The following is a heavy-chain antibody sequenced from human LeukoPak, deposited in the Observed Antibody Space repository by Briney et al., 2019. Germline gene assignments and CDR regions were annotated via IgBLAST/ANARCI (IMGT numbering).Heavy chain of an antibody. D-gene: IGHD3-9*01. J-gene: IGHJ4*02. Sequence: SETLSLTCTVSGGSISNYYWSWIRQPAGKGLEWIGRFNTIGSTNYNPSLKSRVTISVDESKNQFSLKVNSVTAADTAVYYCARDSLDILTGYFDYWGQGTLVTVSS. V-gene: IGHV4-4*07. CDR1: GGSISNYY. CDR3: ARDSLDILTGYFDY. CDR2: FNTIGST.